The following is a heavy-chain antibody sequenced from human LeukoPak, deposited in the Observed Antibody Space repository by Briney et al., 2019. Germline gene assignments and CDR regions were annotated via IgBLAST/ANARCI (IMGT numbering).Heavy chain of an antibody. CDR1: GFSFSNYG. CDR2: IKSKTDGGTT. CDR3: TTEDPGVDY. V-gene: IGHV3-15*01. Sequence: GGSLRLSCAASGFSFSNYGIHWVRQAPGKGLEWVGRIKSKTDGGTTDYAAPVKGRFTISRDDSKNTLYLQMNSLKTEDTAVYYCTTEDPGVDYWGQGTLVTVSS. J-gene: IGHJ4*02.